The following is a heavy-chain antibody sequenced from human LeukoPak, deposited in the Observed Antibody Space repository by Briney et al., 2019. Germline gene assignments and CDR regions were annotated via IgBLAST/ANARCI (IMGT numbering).Heavy chain of an antibody. CDR2: IYYSGST. CDR3: AGHSSSGSDY. D-gene: IGHD6-13*01. Sequence: SETLSLTCTVSGGSISSYYWGWIRQPPGKGLEWIGSIYYSGSTYYNPSLKSRVTISVDTSKNQFSLKLSSVTAADTAVYYCAGHSSSGSDYWGQGTLVTVSS. CDR1: GGSISSYY. J-gene: IGHJ4*02. V-gene: IGHV4-39*01.